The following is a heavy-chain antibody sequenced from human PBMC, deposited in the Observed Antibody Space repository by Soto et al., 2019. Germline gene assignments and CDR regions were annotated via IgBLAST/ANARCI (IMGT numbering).Heavy chain of an antibody. D-gene: IGHD6-13*01. CDR3: AREGYPGIAAAGYYYYYGMDV. CDR2: ISAYNGNT. J-gene: IGHJ6*02. Sequence: GASVKVSCKASGYTFTSYGISWVRQAPGQGREWMGWISAYNGNTNYAQKLQGRVTMTTDTSTSTAYMELRSLRSDDTAVYYCAREGYPGIAAAGYYYYYGMDVWGQGITVTVSS. CDR1: GYTFTSYG. V-gene: IGHV1-18*01.